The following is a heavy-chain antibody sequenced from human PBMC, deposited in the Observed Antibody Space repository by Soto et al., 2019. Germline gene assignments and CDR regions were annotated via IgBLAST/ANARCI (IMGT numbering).Heavy chain of an antibody. CDR2: ISYDGSNK. D-gene: IGHD2-15*01. Sequence: PGGSLRLSCAASGFTFSSYAMHWVRQAPGKGLEWVAVISYDGSNKYYADSVKGRFTISRDNSKNTLYLQMNSLRAEGTAVYYCASSYAGTPFGYAHYYYGMDVWGQGTTVTVSS. CDR3: ASSYAGTPFGYAHYYYGMDV. J-gene: IGHJ6*02. V-gene: IGHV3-30-3*01. CDR1: GFTFSSYA.